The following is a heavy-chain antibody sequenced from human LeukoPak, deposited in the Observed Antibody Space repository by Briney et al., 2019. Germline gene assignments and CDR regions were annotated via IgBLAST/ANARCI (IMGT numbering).Heavy chain of an antibody. D-gene: IGHD6-13*01. CDR3: ARYPRCGSSWYCLDY. Sequence: GGSLRLSCAASGFTSDDYGITFDDYGMSWVRQAPGKGLEWVSGINWNGGSTGYADSVKGRFTISRDNAENSLYLQMNSLRVEDTAVYYCARYPRCGSSWYCLDYWGQGTLVTVSS. CDR2: INWNGGST. V-gene: IGHV3-20*04. CDR1: GFTSDDYGITFDDYG. J-gene: IGHJ4*02.